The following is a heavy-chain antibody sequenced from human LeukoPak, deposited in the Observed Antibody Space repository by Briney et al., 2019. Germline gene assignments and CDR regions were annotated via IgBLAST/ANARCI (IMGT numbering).Heavy chain of an antibody. J-gene: IGHJ2*01. Sequence: SETLSLTCTVSGGSISSYYWSWIRQPPGKGLEWIGYIYYSGSTNYNPSLKSRVTISVDTSKNQFSLKLSSGTAADTAVYYCARRRYSSSWPQLGYWYFDLWGRGTLVTVSS. CDR3: ARRRYSSSWPQLGYWYFDL. CDR2: IYYSGST. D-gene: IGHD6-13*01. V-gene: IGHV4-59*08. CDR1: GGSISSYY.